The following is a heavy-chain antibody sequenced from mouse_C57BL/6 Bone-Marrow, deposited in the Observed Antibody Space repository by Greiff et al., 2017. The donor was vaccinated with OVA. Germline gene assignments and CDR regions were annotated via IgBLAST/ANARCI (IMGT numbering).Heavy chain of an antibody. Sequence: LQESGAELARPGASVKLSCKASGYTFTSYGISWVKQRTGQGLEWIGEIYPRSGNTYYNEKFKGKATLTADKSSSTAYMELRSLTSEDSAVYFCAREDDGGYFDVWGTGTTVTVSS. J-gene: IGHJ1*03. CDR3: AREDDGGYFDV. CDR1: GYTFTSYG. V-gene: IGHV1-81*01. CDR2: IYPRSGNT.